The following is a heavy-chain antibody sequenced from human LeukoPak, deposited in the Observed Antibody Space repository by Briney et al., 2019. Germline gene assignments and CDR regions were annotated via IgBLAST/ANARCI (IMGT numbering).Heavy chain of an antibody. CDR2: IRYDGSNK. Sequence: PGGSLRPSCAASGFTFSSYWMSWVRQAPGKGLEWVAFIRYDGSNKYYADSVKGRFTISRDNSENTLYLQMNRLRAEDTAVYYCAKDEIVVVPAALRYWGQGTLVTVSS. CDR1: GFTFSSYW. J-gene: IGHJ4*02. CDR3: AKDEIVVVPAALRY. V-gene: IGHV3-30*02. D-gene: IGHD2-2*01.